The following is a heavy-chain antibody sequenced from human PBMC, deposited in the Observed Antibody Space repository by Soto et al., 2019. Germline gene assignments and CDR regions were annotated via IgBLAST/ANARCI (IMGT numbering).Heavy chain of an antibody. Sequence: QVQLVQSGTEVKKPGASVRVSCKPSGYTFTTYGISWVRQAPVQGLEWMGWISDYNGNTNSAQKLQGRVTMTTDTSTSTSYMELRSLRSDDTAVYYCARLTSSELHYWGQGTLVTFSS. CDR3: ARLTSSELHY. D-gene: IGHD6-19*01. V-gene: IGHV1-18*01. CDR1: GYTFTTYG. CDR2: ISDYNGNT. J-gene: IGHJ4*02.